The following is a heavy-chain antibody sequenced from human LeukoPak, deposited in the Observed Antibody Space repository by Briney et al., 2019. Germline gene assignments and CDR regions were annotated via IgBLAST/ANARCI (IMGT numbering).Heavy chain of an antibody. V-gene: IGHV1-18*01. CDR2: ISAYNGNT. J-gene: IGHJ6*03. CDR1: GYTFTSYG. CDR3: ARAPRRGTSIYYYYYMDV. D-gene: IGHD1-14*01. Sequence: ASVKVSCKASGYTFTSYGISWVRQAPGQGLEWMGWISAYNGNTNYAQKLQGRVTMTTDTSTSTAYMELRSLRSDDTAVYYCARAPRRGTSIYYYYYMDVWGKGTTVTVSS.